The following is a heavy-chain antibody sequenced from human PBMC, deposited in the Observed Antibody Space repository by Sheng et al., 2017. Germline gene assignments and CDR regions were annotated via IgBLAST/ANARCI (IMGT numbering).Heavy chain of an antibody. Sequence: QVQLQESGPGLVKPSGTLSLTCGVSVGSITTDYWWSWVRQPPGKGLEWIGEIYHSGNTNYNPSLKSRVTISLEKSRSQFSLKLRSVTAADTAVYYCTRFHPSWAEDGYNIGGNWFDPWGQGILVTVS. CDR1: VGSITTDYW. J-gene: IGHJ5*02. D-gene: IGHD5-12*01. CDR3: TRFHPSWAEDGYNIGGNWFDP. V-gene: IGHV4-4*02. CDR2: IYHSGNT.